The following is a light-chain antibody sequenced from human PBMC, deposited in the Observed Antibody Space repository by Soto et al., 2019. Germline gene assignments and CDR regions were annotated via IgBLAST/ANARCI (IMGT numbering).Light chain of an antibody. CDR3: AARDDSLNGLV. CDR2: SNN. Sequence: QSVLTQPPSASGTPGQRVTISCSGSSSNIGSNTVNWYQQLPGTAPKLLTYSNNQRPSGVPDRFSGSKSGTSASLAISGLQSEDEADYYCAARDDSLNGLVFGGGTKLTVL. V-gene: IGLV1-44*01. CDR1: SSNIGSNT. J-gene: IGLJ2*01.